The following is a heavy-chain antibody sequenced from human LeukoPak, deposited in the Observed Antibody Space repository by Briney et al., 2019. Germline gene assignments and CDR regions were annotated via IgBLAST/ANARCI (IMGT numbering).Heavy chain of an antibody. D-gene: IGHD1-7*01. CDR2: IYYSGST. V-gene: IGHV4-59*08. Sequence: SETLSLTCTVSGGSISSYYWSWIRQPPGKGLEWIGYIYYSGSTYYNPSLKSRVTISVDTSKNQFSLKLSSVTAADTAVYYCARNLPLIAFDIWGQGTMVTVSS. CDR1: GGSISSYY. CDR3: ARNLPLIAFDI. J-gene: IGHJ3*02.